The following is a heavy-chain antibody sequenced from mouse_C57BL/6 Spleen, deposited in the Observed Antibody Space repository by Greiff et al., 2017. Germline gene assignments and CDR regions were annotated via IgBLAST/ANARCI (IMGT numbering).Heavy chain of an antibody. V-gene: IGHV5-16*01. J-gene: IGHJ2*01. Sequence: EVKLVESEGGLVQPGSSMKLSCTASGFTFSDYYMAWVRQVPEKGLEWVANINYDGSSTYYLDSLKSRFIISRDNAKNILYLQMSSLKSEDTATYYCARDGYDGPFDYWGQGTTLTVSS. CDR2: INYDGSST. CDR3: ARDGYDGPFDY. CDR1: GFTFSDYY. D-gene: IGHD2-3*01.